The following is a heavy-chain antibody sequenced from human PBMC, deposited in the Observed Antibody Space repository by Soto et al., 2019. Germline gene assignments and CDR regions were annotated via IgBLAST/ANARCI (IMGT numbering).Heavy chain of an antibody. V-gene: IGHV3-23*01. CDR1: GFTFSSYA. CDR2: ISGRGGNT. J-gene: IGHJ4*02. Sequence: EVQLLESGGGLVQPGGSLRLSCAASGFTFSSYAMSWVRQAPGKGLEWVSAISGRGGNTYYADSVKGRFTISTDNCKNTLYLQMNSVRAEGSAVYYFANGGGRYRGGYFDYWGQGTLVTVSS. D-gene: IGHD3-16*02. CDR3: ANGGGRYRGGYFDY.